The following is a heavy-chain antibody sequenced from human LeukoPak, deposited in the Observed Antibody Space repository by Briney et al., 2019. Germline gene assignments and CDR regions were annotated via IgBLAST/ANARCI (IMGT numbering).Heavy chain of an antibody. CDR2: INPDSGDT. J-gene: IGHJ5*02. Sequence: ASVKVSCKASGYRFTSSDINWVRQATGQGLEWMGWINPDSGDTGYAEKFQDRLTIAGDTSITTAYMELTNLKSEDTAVYYCTRGWDLWGQGTLVTVSS. V-gene: IGHV1-8*03. CDR1: GYRFTSSD. CDR3: TRGWDL.